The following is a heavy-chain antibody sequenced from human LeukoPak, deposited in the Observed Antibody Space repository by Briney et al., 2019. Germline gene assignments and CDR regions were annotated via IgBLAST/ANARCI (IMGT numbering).Heavy chain of an antibody. Sequence: ASVKVSCKASGYTFSSYGISWVRQAPGQGLEWMGWISGYNGNTNYAQKLQGRVTMTSDTSTSTAYMELRSLRSDDTAVYYCAREIGPIQLHLWGSAFDYWGQGTLVTVSS. V-gene: IGHV1-18*01. J-gene: IGHJ4*02. D-gene: IGHD5-24*01. CDR2: ISGYNGNT. CDR3: AREIGPIQLHLWGSAFDY. CDR1: GYTFSSYG.